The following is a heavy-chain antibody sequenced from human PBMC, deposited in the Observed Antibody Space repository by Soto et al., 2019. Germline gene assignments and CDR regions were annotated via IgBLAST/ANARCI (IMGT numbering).Heavy chain of an antibody. Sequence: QVQLVESGGGVVQPGRSLRLSCAASGFTFSSYGMHWVRQAPGKGLEWVAVIWYDGSNKYYADSVKGRFTISRDNSKNTLNRQRNRMRAEGTAVYYCARDRLWFGELAGPLIYYYYGMDGWGQGTRSPSP. V-gene: IGHV3-33*01. D-gene: IGHD3-10*01. CDR2: IWYDGSNK. CDR1: GFTFSSYG. CDR3: ARDRLWFGELAGPLIYYYYGMDG. J-gene: IGHJ6*02.